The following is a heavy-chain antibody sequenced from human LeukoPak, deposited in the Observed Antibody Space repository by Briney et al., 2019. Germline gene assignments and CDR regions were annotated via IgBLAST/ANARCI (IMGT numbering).Heavy chain of an antibody. CDR1: GYTFTGYY. V-gene: IGHV1-2*02. Sequence: GASVKVSCKASGYTFTGYYIHWVRQAPGQGLEWMGWINPDGGGANYAQKFEGRVTMTRDTSITTAYMELSWLRSDDTAMYYCANNNRGGYDLTYWGQGTLVIVSS. CDR2: INPDGGGA. D-gene: IGHD5-12*01. J-gene: IGHJ4*02. CDR3: ANNNRGGYDLTY.